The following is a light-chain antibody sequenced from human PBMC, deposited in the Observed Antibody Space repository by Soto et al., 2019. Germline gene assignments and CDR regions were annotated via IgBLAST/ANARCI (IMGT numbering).Light chain of an antibody. CDR3: LQYNSYSWT. J-gene: IGKJ1*01. V-gene: IGKV3D-15*01. CDR1: QSVRTN. Sequence: EVMMTQFPDTVSVTPGETVTLSCGASQSVRTNLAWYQQRPGQAPRLLIHYSSTRATDVPARFSGSGSGTNFTLAISSLQSEDFATYYCLQYNSYSWTFGQGTKVDIK. CDR2: YSS.